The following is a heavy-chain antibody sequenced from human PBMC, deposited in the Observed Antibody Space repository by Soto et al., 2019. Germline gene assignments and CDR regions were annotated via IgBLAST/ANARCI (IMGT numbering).Heavy chain of an antibody. D-gene: IGHD6-13*01. CDR1: GYAFTSYD. CDR3: ARGANGIAAAGMPLGP. V-gene: IGHV1-8*01. J-gene: IGHJ5*02. Sequence: QVQLVQSGAEVKKPGASVKVSCKASGYAFTSYDINWVRQATGQGLEWMGWMNPNSGNTGYAQKFQGRVTMTRNTSISTAYMELSSLRAEDTAVYYCARGANGIAAAGMPLGPWGQGTLVTVSS. CDR2: MNPNSGNT.